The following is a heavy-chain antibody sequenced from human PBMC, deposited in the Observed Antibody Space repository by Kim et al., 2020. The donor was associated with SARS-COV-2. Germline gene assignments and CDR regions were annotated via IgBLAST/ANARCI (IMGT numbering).Heavy chain of an antibody. D-gene: IGHD3-10*01. CDR3: ARSNYYGSGRDVYYYYGMDV. V-gene: IGHV1-18*01. CDR1: GYTFTSYA. J-gene: IGHJ6*02. CDR2: ISAYNGYT. Sequence: ASVKVSCKASGYTFTSYAISWVRQAPGQGLEWMGWISAYNGYTNYAQKLQGRVSMTTDTSTNTAYMELRSLRSDDTAVYYCARSNYYGSGRDVYYYYGMDVWGQGTTVTVSS.